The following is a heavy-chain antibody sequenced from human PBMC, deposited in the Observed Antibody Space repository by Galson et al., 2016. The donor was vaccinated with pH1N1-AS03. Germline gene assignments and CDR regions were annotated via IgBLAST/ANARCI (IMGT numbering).Heavy chain of an antibody. D-gene: IGHD2-2*01. Sequence: SLRLSCAASGFTFSTYCMSWVRQAPGKGLEWVANIKQDGSEKFYVDSLKGRFTISRDNTHNSLYLQMSSLRAEDTAIYYCARGAPGDHLLSPLWNWGQGTLVTVSS. CDR1: GFTFSTYC. CDR2: IKQDGSEK. J-gene: IGHJ4*02. V-gene: IGHV3-7*01. CDR3: ARGAPGDHLLSPLWN.